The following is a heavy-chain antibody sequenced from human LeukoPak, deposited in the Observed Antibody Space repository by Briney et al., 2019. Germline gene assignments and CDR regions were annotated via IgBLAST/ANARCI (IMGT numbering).Heavy chain of an antibody. Sequence: GGSLRLSCAASGFTFSSYWMHWVRQAPGKGLVWVSRIRSDGSTTYADSVKGRFTISRDNAKNTLHLQMNSLRAEDTAVYYCARAGDYGSGSCASDMWGQGTMVTVSS. CDR1: GFTFSSYW. J-gene: IGHJ3*02. D-gene: IGHD3-10*01. CDR3: ARAGDYGSGSCASDM. CDR2: IRSDGST. V-gene: IGHV3-74*01.